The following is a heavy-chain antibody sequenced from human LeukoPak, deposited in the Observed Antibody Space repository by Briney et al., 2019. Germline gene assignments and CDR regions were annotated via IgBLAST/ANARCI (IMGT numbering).Heavy chain of an antibody. CDR3: ARWSAYDNFFDY. V-gene: IGHV3-30*19. J-gene: IGHJ4*02. CDR1: GFTFSTYG. CDR2: IHNDGSDK. Sequence: GGSLRLSCAVSGFTFSTYGMHWVRQAPGKGLEWVGLIHNDGSDKYHPDSEKGRLTISRDNSKNTVYLQMNSLRTEDTAVYYCARWSAYDNFFDYWGQGTLVTVSS. D-gene: IGHD5-12*01.